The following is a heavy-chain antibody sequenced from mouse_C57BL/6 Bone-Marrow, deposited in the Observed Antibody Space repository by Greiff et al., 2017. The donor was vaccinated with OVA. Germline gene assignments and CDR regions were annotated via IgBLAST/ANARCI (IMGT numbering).Heavy chain of an antibody. J-gene: IGHJ2*01. D-gene: IGHD2-2*01. CDR2: IWTGGGT. CDR3: ARCPLYGYDGGGFDY. CDR1: GFSLTSYA. Sequence: VQRVESGPGLVAPSQSLSITCTVSGFSLTSYAISWVRQPPGKGLEWLGVIWTGGGTNYNSALKSRLSISKDNSKSQVFLKMNSLQTDDTARYYCARCPLYGYDGGGFDYWGQGTTLTVSS. V-gene: IGHV2-9-1*01.